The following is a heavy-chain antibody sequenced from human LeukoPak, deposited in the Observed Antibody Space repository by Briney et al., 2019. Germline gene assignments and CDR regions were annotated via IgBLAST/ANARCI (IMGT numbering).Heavy chain of an antibody. J-gene: IGHJ5*02. V-gene: IGHV4-31*03. D-gene: IGHD2-2*01. CDR1: GGSISSGGYY. Sequence: KSSETLSLTCTVSGGSISSGGYYWSWIRQHPGKGLEWIGYIYYSGSTYYNPSLKSRVTISVDTSKNQFSLKLSSVTAADTAVYYCARGQRGYCSSTSCHNWFDPWGQGTLVTVSS. CDR2: IYYSGST. CDR3: ARGQRGYCSSTSCHNWFDP.